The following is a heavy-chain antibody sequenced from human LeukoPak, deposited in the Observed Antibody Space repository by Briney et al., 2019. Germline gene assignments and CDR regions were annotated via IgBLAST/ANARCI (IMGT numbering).Heavy chain of an antibody. CDR2: IYYSGST. D-gene: IGHD3-22*01. Sequence: PSQTLSLTCTVSGGSISSGDYYWSWIRQHPGKGLEWIGYIYYSGSTYYNPSLKSRVTVSLDTSKNQFSLKLSSVTAADTAVYYCARARDYYYDSSGYQGALDIWGQGTMVTVSS. CDR1: GGSISSGDYY. J-gene: IGHJ3*02. V-gene: IGHV4-31*03. CDR3: ARARDYYYDSSGYQGALDI.